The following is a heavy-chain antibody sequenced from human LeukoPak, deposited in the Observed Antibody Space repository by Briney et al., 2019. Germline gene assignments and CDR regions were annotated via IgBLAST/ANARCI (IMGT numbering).Heavy chain of an antibody. V-gene: IGHV3-23*01. CDR1: GFTFSSYA. J-gene: IGHJ4*02. CDR3: AKVAGEWLEPDFDY. CDR2: ISGSGGST. D-gene: IGHD3-16*01. Sequence: PGGSLRLSCAASGFTFSSYAMSWVRQATGRGLEWVSAISGSGGSTYYADSVKGRFTISRDNSKNTLYLQMNSLRAEDTAVYYCAKVAGEWLEPDFDYWGQGTLVTVSS.